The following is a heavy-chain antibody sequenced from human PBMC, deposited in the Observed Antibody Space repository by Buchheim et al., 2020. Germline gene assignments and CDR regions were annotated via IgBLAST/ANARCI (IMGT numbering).Heavy chain of an antibody. CDR2: IYYSGST. CDR3: ARTTYDSSGYRYYYYYGMDV. D-gene: IGHD3-22*01. CDR1: GGSISSSSYY. V-gene: IGHV4-39*07. Sequence: QLQLQESGPGLVKPSETLSLTCTVSGGSISSSSYYWGWIRQPPGKGLEWIGSIYYSGSTYYNPSLKSRVTISVDTSKNQFSLKLSSVTAADTAVYYCARTTYDSSGYRYYYYYGMDVWGQGTT. J-gene: IGHJ6*02.